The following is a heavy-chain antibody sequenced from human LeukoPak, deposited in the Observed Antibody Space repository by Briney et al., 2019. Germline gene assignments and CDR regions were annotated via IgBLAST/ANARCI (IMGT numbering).Heavy chain of an antibody. D-gene: IGHD6-13*01. CDR3: ARGVGSSWYYFDY. Sequence: SETLSLTCAVYGGSFSGYYWSWIRQPPGKGLEWIGYIYYSGSTNYNPSLKSRVTISVDTSKNQFSLKLSSVTAADTAVYYCARGVGSSWYYFDYWGQGTLVTVSS. CDR1: GGSFSGYY. J-gene: IGHJ4*02. CDR2: IYYSGST. V-gene: IGHV4-59*01.